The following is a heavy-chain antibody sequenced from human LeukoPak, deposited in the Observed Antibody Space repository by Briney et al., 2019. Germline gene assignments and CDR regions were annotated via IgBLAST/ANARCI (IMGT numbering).Heavy chain of an antibody. D-gene: IGHD6-13*01. CDR1: GGSFSGYY. CDR2: INHSGST. J-gene: IGHJ3*02. V-gene: IGHV4-34*01. CDR3: AADGQQLVRGAFDI. Sequence: SETLSLTCAVYGGSFSGYYWSWIRQPPGKGLEWIGEINHSGSTNYNPSLKSRVTTSVDTSKNQFSLKLSSVTAADTAVYYCAADGQQLVRGAFDIWGQGTMVTVSS.